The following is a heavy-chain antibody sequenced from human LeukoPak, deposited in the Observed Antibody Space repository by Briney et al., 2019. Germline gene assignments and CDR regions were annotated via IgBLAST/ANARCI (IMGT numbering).Heavy chain of an antibody. CDR3: ARVQTPYYGGDEIGY. CDR2: ISSTSEYI. D-gene: IGHD2-21*01. V-gene: IGHV3-21*01. J-gene: IGHJ4*02. Sequence: GGSLRLSCAASGFLFSHYAMYWVRQDPGKGLERVSFISSTSEYIYYADSVKGRFTISRDNAKNSLYLQVNSLRAEDTAVYYCARVQTPYYGGDEIGYWGQGTLVTVSS. CDR1: GFLFSHYA.